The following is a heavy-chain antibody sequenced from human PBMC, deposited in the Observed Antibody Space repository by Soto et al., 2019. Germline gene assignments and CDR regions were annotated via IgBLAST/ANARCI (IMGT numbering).Heavy chain of an antibody. J-gene: IGHJ6*03. CDR3: ARHHGDRHYYYYYMDV. D-gene: IGHD4-17*01. V-gene: IGHV4-34*01. CDR2: INHSGST. Sequence: SETLSLTCAVYGGSFSGYYWSWIRQPPGKGLEWIGEINHSGSTNYNPSLKSRVTISVDTSKNQFSLKLSSVTAADTAVYYCARHHGDRHYYYYYMDVWGKGTTVTVSS. CDR1: GGSFSGYY.